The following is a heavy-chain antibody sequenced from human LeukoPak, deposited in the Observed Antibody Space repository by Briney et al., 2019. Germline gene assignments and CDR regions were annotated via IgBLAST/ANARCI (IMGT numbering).Heavy chain of an antibody. Sequence: GESLKISCKGSGYSFTSYWIGWVRPMPGKGLEWMGIIYPGDSDTRYSPSFQGQVTISADKSITTAYLQWSGLKASDTAMYYCARRRGRDRGAFDIWGQGTMVTVSS. CDR1: GYSFTSYW. D-gene: IGHD1-14*01. J-gene: IGHJ3*02. CDR3: ARRRGRDRGAFDI. CDR2: IYPGDSDT. V-gene: IGHV5-51*01.